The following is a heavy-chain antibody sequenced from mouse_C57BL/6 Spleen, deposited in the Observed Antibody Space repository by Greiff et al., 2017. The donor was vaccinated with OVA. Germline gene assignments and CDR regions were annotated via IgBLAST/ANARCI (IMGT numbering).Heavy chain of an antibody. Sequence: VQLQQSGPELVKPGASVKISCKASGYSFTGYYMNWVMQSPEKSLEWIGEINPSTGGTTYNQKFKAKATLTVDKSSSTAYMQLKSLTSEDSAFYYCARPCLLSYYRFAYWGQGTLVTVSA. D-gene: IGHD1-1*01. J-gene: IGHJ3*01. CDR3: ARPCLLSYYRFAY. V-gene: IGHV1-42*01. CDR2: INPSTGGT. CDR1: GYSFTGYY.